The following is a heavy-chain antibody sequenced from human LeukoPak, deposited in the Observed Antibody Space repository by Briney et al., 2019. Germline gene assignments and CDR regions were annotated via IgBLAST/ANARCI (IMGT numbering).Heavy chain of an antibody. J-gene: IGHJ4*02. CDR3: ARVRRYYDFWSGKGPYYFDY. V-gene: IGHV4-34*01. D-gene: IGHD3-3*01. CDR1: VGSFSGYY. Sequence: SETLSLTCAVYVGSFSGYYWSWIRQPPGKGLEWIGEINHSGSTNYNPSLKSRVTISVDTSKNQFSLKLSSVTAADTAVYYCARVRRYYDFWSGKGPYYFDYWGQGTLVTVSS. CDR2: INHSGST.